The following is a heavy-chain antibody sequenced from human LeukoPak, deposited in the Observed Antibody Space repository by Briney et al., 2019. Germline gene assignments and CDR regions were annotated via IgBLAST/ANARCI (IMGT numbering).Heavy chain of an antibody. D-gene: IGHD5-18*01. V-gene: IGHV4-34*01. CDR1: GGSFSGYY. Sequence: SETLSLTCAVYGGSFSGYYWSWIRQPPGKGLEWIGEINHSGSTNYNPSLKSRVTISRDTSKNQFSLKLSSVTAADTAVYYCARVGGYSYGDAFDIWGQGTMVTVSS. CDR2: INHSGST. J-gene: IGHJ3*02. CDR3: ARVGGYSYGDAFDI.